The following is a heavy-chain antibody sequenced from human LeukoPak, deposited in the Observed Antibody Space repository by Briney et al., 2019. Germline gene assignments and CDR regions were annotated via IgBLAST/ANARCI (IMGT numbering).Heavy chain of an antibody. D-gene: IGHD3-3*01. CDR1: GGSISSSSYY. J-gene: IGHJ3*02. CDR3: ARDFPSPLYYDFWSGLDAFDI. V-gene: IGHV4-39*07. Sequence: SETLSLTCTVSGGSISSSSYYWGWIRQPPGKGLEWIGSIYYSGSTYYNPSLKSRVTISVDTSKNQFSLKLSSVTAADTAVYYCARDFPSPLYYDFWSGLDAFDIWRQGTMVTVSS. CDR2: IYYSGST.